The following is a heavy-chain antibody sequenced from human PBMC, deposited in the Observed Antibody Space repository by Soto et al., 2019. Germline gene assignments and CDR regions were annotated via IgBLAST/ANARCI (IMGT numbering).Heavy chain of an antibody. CDR1: GGSFSGYY. V-gene: IGHV4-34*01. D-gene: IGHD1-20*01. CDR2: INHSGST. Sequence: QVQLQQWGAGLLKPSETLSLTCAVYGGSFSGYYWSWIRQPPGKGLEWMGEINHSGSTNYNPALKRRVPISVDTSKNQFSLKLRSVTAADTAVYYCARTVIAGRRIDYWGQGTLVTVSS. CDR3: ARTVIAGRRIDY. J-gene: IGHJ4*02.